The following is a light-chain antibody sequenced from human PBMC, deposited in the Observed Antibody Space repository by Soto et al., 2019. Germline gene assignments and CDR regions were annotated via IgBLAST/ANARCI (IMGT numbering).Light chain of an antibody. J-gene: IGKJ2*01. CDR3: QQYNNWRPYT. V-gene: IGKV3-15*01. CDR2: GAS. Sequence: EIVMTQSPATLSVSPGERATLSCRASQSISSNLACYQRIPGQAPRLLIYGASARATGIPARFSGSGSGTEFTLTISSLQSEEFAVYYCQQYNNWRPYTFGQGTKVEIK. CDR1: QSISSN.